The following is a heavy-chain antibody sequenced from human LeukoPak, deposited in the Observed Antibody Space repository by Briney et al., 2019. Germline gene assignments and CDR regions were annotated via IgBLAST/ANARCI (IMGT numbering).Heavy chain of an antibody. CDR3: ARDGIYDYVWGSYRPEPIDY. J-gene: IGHJ4*02. D-gene: IGHD3-16*02. CDR1: GGSISSGSYY. CDR2: IYTSGST. Sequence: SETLSLTCTVSGGSISSGSYYWSWIRQPAGKGLEWIGRIYTSGSTNYNPSLKSRVTILLDTSKNQFSLKLSSVTAADTAVYYCARDGIYDYVWGSYRPEPIDYWGQGTLVTVSS. V-gene: IGHV4-61*02.